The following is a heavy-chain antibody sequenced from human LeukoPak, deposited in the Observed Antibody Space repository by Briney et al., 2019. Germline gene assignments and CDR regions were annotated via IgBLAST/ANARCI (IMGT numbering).Heavy chain of an antibody. CDR2: ISWNSGSI. CDR1: GFTFDDYA. CDR3: AKTARHGSGSLFGY. Sequence: GGSLRLSCAASGFTFDDYAMHWVRQAPGKGLEWVSGISWNSGSIGYADSVKGRFTISRDNAKNSLYLQMNSLRAEDTALYYCAKTARHGSGSLFGYWGQGTLVTVSS. J-gene: IGHJ4*02. D-gene: IGHD3-10*01. V-gene: IGHV3-9*01.